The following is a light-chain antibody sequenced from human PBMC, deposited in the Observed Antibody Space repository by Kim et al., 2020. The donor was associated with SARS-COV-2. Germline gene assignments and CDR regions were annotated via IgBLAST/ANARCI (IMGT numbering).Light chain of an antibody. V-gene: IGKV3-20*01. CDR2: GDS. Sequence: SPWERGTLSCRASQSVLNNYLACYQQNHGQAPRLLTYGDSSRATGIPDRFSGIGSGTDFTLTISRLEPEDFAVYYCQQYGSSPRFGQGTKVDIK. CDR3: QQYGSSPR. CDR1: QSVLNNY. J-gene: IGKJ1*01.